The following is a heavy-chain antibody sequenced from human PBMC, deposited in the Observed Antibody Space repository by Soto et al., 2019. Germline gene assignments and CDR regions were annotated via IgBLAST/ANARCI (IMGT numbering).Heavy chain of an antibody. CDR3: ARDPGRPTKVSGTDYYYSYGMDV. CDR1: GYTFTSYG. D-gene: IGHD3-10*01. J-gene: IGHJ6*02. Sequence: ASVKVSCKASGYTFTSYGISWVRQAPGQGLEWMGWISAYNGNTNYAQKLQGRVTMTTDTSTSTAYMELRSLRSDDTAVYYCARDPGRPTKVSGTDYYYSYGMDVSGQGTTVSGSS. V-gene: IGHV1-18*01. CDR2: ISAYNGNT.